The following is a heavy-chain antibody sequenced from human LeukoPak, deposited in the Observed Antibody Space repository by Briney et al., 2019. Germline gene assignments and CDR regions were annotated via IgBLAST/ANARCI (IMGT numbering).Heavy chain of an antibody. CDR3: ASPYGSGDYYYYGMDV. D-gene: IGHD3-10*01. J-gene: IGHJ6*02. CDR1: GFTFSSYA. CDR2: ISGSGGST. Sequence: GGSLRLSCAASGFTFSSYAMSRVRQAPGKGLEWVSAISGSGGSTYYADSVKGRFTISRDNSKNTLYLQMNSLRAEDTAVYYCASPYGSGDYYYYGMDVWGQGTTVTVSS. V-gene: IGHV3-23*01.